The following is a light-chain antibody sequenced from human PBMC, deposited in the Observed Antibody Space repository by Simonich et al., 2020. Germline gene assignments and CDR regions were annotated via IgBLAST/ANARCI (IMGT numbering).Light chain of an antibody. CDR1: QRVSSY. CDR2: DSS. V-gene: IGKV3-11*01. CDR3: QQRSNWPPIT. J-gene: IGKJ2*01. Sequence: EIVLTQSPATLSLSPGERATLSCRARQRVSSYLAWYQQKPGQAPRLLIYDSSNRATGIPARFSGSASGTDFTLTISSLEPEDFAVYYCQQRSNWPPITFGQGTKLEIK.